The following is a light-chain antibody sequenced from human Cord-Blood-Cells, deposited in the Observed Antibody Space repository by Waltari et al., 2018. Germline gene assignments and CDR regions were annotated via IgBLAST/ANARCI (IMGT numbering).Light chain of an antibody. V-gene: IGLV3-19*01. CDR3: NSRDSSGNQWV. J-gene: IGLJ3*02. CDR1: SLRSYY. CDR2: GKN. Sequence: SSELTQDPAVSVALGQTVRITCQGDSLRSYYSSWYQQKPGQASVLVIYGKNNRPSGIPDRFSCSSSGNTASLTITGAQAEGEADYYCNSRDSSGNQWVFGGGTKLTVL.